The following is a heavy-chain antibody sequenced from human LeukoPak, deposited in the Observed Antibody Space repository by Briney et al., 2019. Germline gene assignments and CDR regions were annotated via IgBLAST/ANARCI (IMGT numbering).Heavy chain of an antibody. CDR3: ARSVLSPVLQDFDY. CDR1: GFTFSDYS. J-gene: IGHJ4*02. Sequence: KPGGSLRLSCEVSGFTFSDYSMKWARQAPGKGLEWVSYIAARSNYIDYADSVKGRFTISRDNARNTVYLQMSSLRVEDTAVYYCARSVLSPVLQDFDYWGQGTLVTVSS. D-gene: IGHD5-24*01. CDR2: IAARSNYI. V-gene: IGHV3-21*01.